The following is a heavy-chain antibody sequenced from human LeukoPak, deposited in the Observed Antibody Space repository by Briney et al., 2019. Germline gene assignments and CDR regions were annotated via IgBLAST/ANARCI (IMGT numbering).Heavy chain of an antibody. CDR1: GLAFSSYG. CDR2: MQYDGSQI. Sequence: GGSLRLSCTASGLAFSSYGMHWARQAPGKGLEWVAFMQYDGSQIYYVDSVKGRFTIFRDNSKNALYLQMNSLRPEDTAIYYCAGRAAAFYFDYWGQGTLVTVSS. J-gene: IGHJ4*02. D-gene: IGHD6-13*01. V-gene: IGHV3-30*02. CDR3: AGRAAAFYFDY.